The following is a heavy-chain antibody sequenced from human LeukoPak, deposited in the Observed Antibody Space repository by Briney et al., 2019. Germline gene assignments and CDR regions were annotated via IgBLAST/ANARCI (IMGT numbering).Heavy chain of an antibody. Sequence: PGGSLRLSCAASGFTLSTYEMNWVRQAPGKGLEWVSYITTSGSTMYYADSVEGRFTISRDNAKSSLYLQMNSLRAEDTAVYYCARRGFYDTSGYLFDYWGQGTLVTVSS. D-gene: IGHD3-22*01. CDR1: GFTLSTYE. V-gene: IGHV3-48*03. J-gene: IGHJ4*02. CDR2: ITTSGSTM. CDR3: ARRGFYDTSGYLFDY.